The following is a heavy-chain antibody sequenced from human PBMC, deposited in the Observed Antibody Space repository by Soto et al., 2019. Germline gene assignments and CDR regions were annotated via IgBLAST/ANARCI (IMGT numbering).Heavy chain of an antibody. CDR1: GCSISASSYY. J-gene: IGHJ6*02. D-gene: IGHD3-10*02. CDR2: MDYSGST. Sequence: SETLSLTCTVSGCSISASSYYWGWIRQPPGKGLEWIGSMDYSGSTYYNPSLKSRVTISVDTSKNQFSPKLSSLTAADTAVYYCASVRGGYYYAMDVWGQGTTVT. V-gene: IGHV4-39*01. CDR3: ASVRGGYYYAMDV.